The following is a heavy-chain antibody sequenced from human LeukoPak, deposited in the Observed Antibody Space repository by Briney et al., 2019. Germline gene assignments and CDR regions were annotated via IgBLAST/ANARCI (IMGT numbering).Heavy chain of an antibody. CDR3: AKGRPRKAMAGQDLDY. CDR1: GFTFSSYA. V-gene: IGHV3-23*01. Sequence: GGSLRLSCAGSGFTFSSYAMSWVRQAPGKGLEWVSAISGSGGSTYYADSVKGRFTISRDNSKNTLYLQMNSLRAEDTAVYYCAKGRPRKAMAGQDLDYWGQGTLVTVSS. D-gene: IGHD6-19*01. CDR2: ISGSGGST. J-gene: IGHJ4*02.